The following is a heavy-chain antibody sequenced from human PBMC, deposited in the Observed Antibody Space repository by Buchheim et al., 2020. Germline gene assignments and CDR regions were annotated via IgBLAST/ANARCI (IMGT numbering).Heavy chain of an antibody. Sequence: QVQLQESGPGLVKPSGTLSLTCAVSGGFISSSNWWSWVRQPPGKGLAWFGEIYHSGSTNYNPSLKSRVSISVDKSKNQFSLKLSSVTAADTAVYYCARDSGPPDYYYYYGMDVWGQGTT. CDR1: GGFISSSNW. CDR2: IYHSGST. CDR3: ARDSGPPDYYYYYGMDV. J-gene: IGHJ6*02. V-gene: IGHV4-4*02.